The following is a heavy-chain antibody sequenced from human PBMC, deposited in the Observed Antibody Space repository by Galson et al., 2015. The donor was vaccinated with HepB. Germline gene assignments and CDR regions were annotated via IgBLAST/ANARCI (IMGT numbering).Heavy chain of an antibody. CDR3: AREGATTVTTDAFDI. V-gene: IGHV4-34*01. CDR1: GGSFSGYY. CDR2: INHSGST. J-gene: IGHJ3*02. Sequence: TLYLTCAVYGGSFSGYYWSWIRQPPGKGLELIGEINHSGSTNYNPSLKSRVTISVDTSKNQFSLKLSSVTAADTAVYYCAREGATTVTTDAFDIWGQGTMVTVSS. D-gene: IGHD4-17*01.